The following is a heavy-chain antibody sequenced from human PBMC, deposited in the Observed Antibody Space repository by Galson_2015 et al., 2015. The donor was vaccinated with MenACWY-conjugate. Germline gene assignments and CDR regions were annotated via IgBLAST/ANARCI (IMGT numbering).Heavy chain of an antibody. CDR1: GFTFNTYW. D-gene: IGHD3-16*02. CDR3: ARSFVPGSDRKNYYMDV. Sequence: SLRLSCAASGFTFNTYWMHWVRQAPGKGLVWVSRINRDGSGTGYADSVTGRFTISRDNAENMLYLQMNSLRAEDTAVYYCARSFVPGSDRKNYYMDVWGRGTTVTVSS. J-gene: IGHJ6*03. V-gene: IGHV3-74*01. CDR2: INRDGSGT.